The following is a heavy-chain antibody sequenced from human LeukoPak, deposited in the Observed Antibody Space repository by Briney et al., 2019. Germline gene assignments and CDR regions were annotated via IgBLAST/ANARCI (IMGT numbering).Heavy chain of an antibody. V-gene: IGHV3-64*02. Sequence: GGSLRLSCVASGFSFRSYAIHWVRQAPGKGLEYVSVINTDGRITYYADSVKGRFTISRDNSKNTAYLQMDSLRGEDMAVYYCTXXGGXXXDFDYWGQGALVTVS. J-gene: IGHJ4*02. CDR1: GFSFRSYA. D-gene: IGHD1-26*01. CDR2: INTDGRIT. CDR3: TXXGGXXXDFDY.